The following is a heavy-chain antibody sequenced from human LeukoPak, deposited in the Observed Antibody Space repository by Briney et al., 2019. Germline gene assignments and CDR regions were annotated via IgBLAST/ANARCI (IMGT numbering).Heavy chain of an antibody. CDR3: ARQGPLMADRRLRSYSYNWFDP. CDR1: RGSISSYY. J-gene: IGHJ5*02. Sequence: SETPSLTCTVSRGSISSYYWSWIRQPPGKGLEWIGYIYTSGSTNYNPSLKSRVTISVDTSKNQFSLKLSSVTAADTAVYYCARQGPLMADRRLRSYSYNWFDPWGQGTLVTVSS. CDR2: IYTSGST. D-gene: IGHD3-16*01. V-gene: IGHV4-4*09.